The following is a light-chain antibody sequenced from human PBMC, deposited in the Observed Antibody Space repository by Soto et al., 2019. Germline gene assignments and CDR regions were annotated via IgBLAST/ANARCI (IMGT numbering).Light chain of an antibody. CDR3: SSYTTSDTWM. CDR1: SSDVGNYNF. J-gene: IGLJ3*02. Sequence: QSALTQPASVSGSPGQSITISCTGTSSDVGNYNFVSWYQQHPGKAPKLMIFEINNRPSGVSFRFSGSKYGNTASLTISGLQAEDEADYYCSSYTTSDTWMFGGGTKVTVL. CDR2: EIN. V-gene: IGLV2-14*01.